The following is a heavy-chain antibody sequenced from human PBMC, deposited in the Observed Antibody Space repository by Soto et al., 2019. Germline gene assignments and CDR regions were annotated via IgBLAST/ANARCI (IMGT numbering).Heavy chain of an antibody. D-gene: IGHD2-15*01. V-gene: IGHV1-3*01. CDR2: INAGNGNT. CDR1: GYTFTSYA. Sequence: VQLVQSGAEVKKPGASVKVSCKASGYTFTSYAMHWVRQAPGQRLEWMGWINAGNGNTKYSQKFQGRVTITRDTSASTAYMELSSLRSEDTAVYYCARGANIVVNAFDIWGQGTMVTVSS. J-gene: IGHJ3*02. CDR3: ARGANIVVNAFDI.